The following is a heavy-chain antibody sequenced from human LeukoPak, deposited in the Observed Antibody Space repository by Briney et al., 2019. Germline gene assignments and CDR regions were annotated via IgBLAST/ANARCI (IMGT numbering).Heavy chain of an antibody. CDR2: TYYRSKWYN. Sequence: SQTLSLTCAISGDSVSSNSAAWNWIRQSPSRGLEWLGRTYYRSKWYNDYAVSVKSRITINPDTSKNQFSLQLNSVTPEDTAVYYCARALPVRIAAAGTYYYYYYMDVWGKGTTVTISS. J-gene: IGHJ6*03. V-gene: IGHV6-1*01. CDR1: GDSVSSNSAA. D-gene: IGHD6-13*01. CDR3: ARALPVRIAAAGTYYYYYYMDV.